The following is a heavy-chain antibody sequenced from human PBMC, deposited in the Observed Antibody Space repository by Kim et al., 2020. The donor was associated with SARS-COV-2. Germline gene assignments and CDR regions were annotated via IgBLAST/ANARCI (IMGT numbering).Heavy chain of an antibody. D-gene: IGHD3-16*01. Sequence: GGSLRLSCVASGLTRSRYWMYWVHQAPGKGLVYVSRINSDGSSTDYADSVRGRFTVSRDNAENTLYLQMNSLRGEDTAVYYCVRRSDIYDYGNIFDIWGQGTMVTVSS. V-gene: IGHV3-74*01. CDR1: GLTRSRYW. CDR3: VRRSDIYDYGNIFDI. CDR2: INSDGSST. J-gene: IGHJ3*02.